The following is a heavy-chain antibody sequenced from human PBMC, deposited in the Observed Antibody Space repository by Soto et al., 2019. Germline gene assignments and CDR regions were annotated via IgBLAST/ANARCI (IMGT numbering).Heavy chain of an antibody. D-gene: IGHD3-22*01. CDR3: ARVSYDSSGYYKHYFDY. J-gene: IGHJ4*02. CDR2: IYYSGST. V-gene: IGHV4-31*02. CDR1: GGSISSGGYY. Sequence: SETLSLTCTVSGGSISSGGYYWSWIRQHPGKGLEWIGYIYYSGSTYYNPSLKSRVTISVDTSKNQFSLKLSSVTAADTAVYYCARVSYDSSGYYKHYFDYWGQGTLVTVSS.